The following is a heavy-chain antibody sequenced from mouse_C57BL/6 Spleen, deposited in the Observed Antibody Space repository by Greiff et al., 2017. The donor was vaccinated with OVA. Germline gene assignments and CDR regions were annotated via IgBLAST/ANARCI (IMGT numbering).Heavy chain of an antibody. CDR2: INPNNGGT. D-gene: IGHD2-5*01. CDR1: GYTFTDYY. J-gene: IGHJ2*01. V-gene: IGHV1-26*01. Sequence: EVQLQQSGPELVKPGASVKISCKASGYTFTDYYMNWVKQSHGKSLEWIGDINPNNGGTRYNQKFKGKATLTVDKSSSTAYMELRSLTSEDSAVYYCARGAYSNHDLFDYWGQGTTLTVSS. CDR3: ARGAYSNHDLFDY.